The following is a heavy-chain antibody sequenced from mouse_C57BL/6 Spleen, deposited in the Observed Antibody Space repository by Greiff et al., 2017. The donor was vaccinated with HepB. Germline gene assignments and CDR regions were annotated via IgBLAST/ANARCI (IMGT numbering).Heavy chain of an antibody. CDR1: GYTFTSYG. V-gene: IGHV1-81*01. J-gene: IGHJ2*01. CDR2: IYPRSGNT. Sequence: VQLKESGAELARPGASVKLSCKASGYTFTSYGISWVKQRTGQGLEWIGEIYPRSGNTYYNEKFKGKATLTADKSSSTAYMELRSLTSEDSAVYFCARGKYYSKGNYFDYWGQGTTLTVSS. CDR3: ARGKYYSKGNYFDY. D-gene: IGHD2-5*01.